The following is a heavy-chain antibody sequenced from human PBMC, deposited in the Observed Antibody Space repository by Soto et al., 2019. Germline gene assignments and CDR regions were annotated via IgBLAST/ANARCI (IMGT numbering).Heavy chain of an antibody. D-gene: IGHD2-15*01. CDR1: GVSIGSHF. Sequence: QVQLQESGPRLVKPSETLSLTCSVSGVSIGSHFWSWIRQARGKGPELVGYIYHTVNTNYNPALNTRVTISMDTAENQLSLRLSSVPAADTAVYYCARLQYTVVTALDIWGQGTMVTVSA. CDR2: IYHTVNT. V-gene: IGHV4-59*11. CDR3: ARLQYTVVTALDI. J-gene: IGHJ3*02.